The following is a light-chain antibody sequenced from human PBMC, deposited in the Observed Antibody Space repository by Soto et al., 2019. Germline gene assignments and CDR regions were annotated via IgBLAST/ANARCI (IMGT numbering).Light chain of an antibody. V-gene: IGKV1-6*01. CDR2: AAS. J-gene: IGKJ1*01. Sequence: AIQMTQSPSSLSASVGDRVSITCRASQGISNDLGWYQQKPGKAHKLLIYAASSLQSGVQSRFSGSGSGTDYTLTISSLQPEDFATYYCQQDYNYPRTVGQGTKVDSK. CDR1: QGISND. CDR3: QQDYNYPRT.